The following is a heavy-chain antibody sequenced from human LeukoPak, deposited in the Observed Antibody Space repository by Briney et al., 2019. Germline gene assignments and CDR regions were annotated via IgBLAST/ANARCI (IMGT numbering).Heavy chain of an antibody. Sequence: SETLSLTCTVSGGSISSSSYYWGWIRQPPGKGLEWIGSIYYSGSTYYNPSLKSRVTISVDTSKNQFSLKLSSVTAADTAVYYCARLVGVGGYCSGGSCLYFDYWGQGTLVTVSS. V-gene: IGHV4-39*01. CDR2: IYYSGST. J-gene: IGHJ4*02. CDR3: ARLVGVGGYCSGGSCLYFDY. CDR1: GGSISSSSYY. D-gene: IGHD2-15*01.